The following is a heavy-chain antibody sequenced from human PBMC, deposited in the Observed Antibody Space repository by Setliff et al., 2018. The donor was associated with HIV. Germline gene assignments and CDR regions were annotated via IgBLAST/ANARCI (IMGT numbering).Heavy chain of an antibody. D-gene: IGHD6-6*01. CDR1: GFTVSGHY. CDR3: ARDASISSPYDAFDI. J-gene: IGHJ3*02. Sequence: GGSLRLSCAASGFTVSGHYMSWVRQAPGKGLEYVSSISSNGGNTYYASSLKGRFTISRDNSKNTLYLQMGSLRAEDMAVYYCARDASISSPYDAFDIWGQGTMVTVSS. V-gene: IGHV3-64*01. CDR2: ISSNGGNT.